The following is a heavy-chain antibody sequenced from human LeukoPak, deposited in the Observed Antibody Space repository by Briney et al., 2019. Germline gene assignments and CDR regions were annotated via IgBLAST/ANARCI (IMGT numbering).Heavy chain of an antibody. D-gene: IGHD3-10*01. Sequence: GGSLRLSCAASGFTFSSYGMHWVRQAPGKGLEWVAVISYDGSNKYYADSVKGRFTISRDNSKNTLYLQMNSLRAEDTAVYYCARDQRRFGEFDYWGQGTLVTVSS. CDR2: ISYDGSNK. J-gene: IGHJ4*02. CDR1: GFTFSSYG. V-gene: IGHV3-30*03. CDR3: ARDQRRFGEFDY.